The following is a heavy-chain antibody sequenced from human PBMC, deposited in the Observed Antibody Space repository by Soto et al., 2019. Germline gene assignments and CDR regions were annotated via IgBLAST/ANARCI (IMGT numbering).Heavy chain of an antibody. Sequence: SETLSLTCTVSGDPITSYFWTWIRQPAGKGLEWIGHVFPGGPTSHNSSLKSRVSMSIDTSKNQFSLTLTSVTAADTAVYYCARTLSGFTYGSRQFYFDYWGQGTLVTVSS. D-gene: IGHD3-10*01. CDR2: VFPGGPT. J-gene: IGHJ4*02. CDR3: ARTLSGFTYGSRQFYFDY. V-gene: IGHV4-4*07. CDR1: GDPITSYF.